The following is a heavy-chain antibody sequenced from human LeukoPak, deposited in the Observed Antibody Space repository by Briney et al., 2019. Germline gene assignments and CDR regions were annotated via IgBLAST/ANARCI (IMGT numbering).Heavy chain of an antibody. V-gene: IGHV1-2*02. CDR3: ASSPSYGSGSYEAYYYYMDV. Sequence: ASVKVSCKASGYTFTGYYMHWVRQAPGQGLEWMGWINPNSGGTNYAQEFQGRVTMTRDTSISTAYMELSRLRSDDTAVYYCASSPSYGSGSYEAYYYYMDVWGKGTTVTVSS. D-gene: IGHD3-10*01. CDR1: GYTFTGYY. J-gene: IGHJ6*03. CDR2: INPNSGGT.